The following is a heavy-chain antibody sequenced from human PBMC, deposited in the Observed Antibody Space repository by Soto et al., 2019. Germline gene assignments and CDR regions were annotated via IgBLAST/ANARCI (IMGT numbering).Heavy chain of an antibody. CDR3: ARAGTYYDSWSGYYTSDYYYYYGMDV. J-gene: IGHJ6*02. V-gene: IGHV1-8*01. CDR1: GYTFTSYD. CDR2: MNPNSGNT. D-gene: IGHD3-3*01. Sequence: ASVKVSCKASGYTFTSYDINWVRQATGQGLEWMGWMNPNSGNTGYAQKFQGRVTMTRNTSISTAYMELSSLRSEDTAVYYCARAGTYYDSWSGYYTSDYYYYYGMDVWGQGTTVTVSS.